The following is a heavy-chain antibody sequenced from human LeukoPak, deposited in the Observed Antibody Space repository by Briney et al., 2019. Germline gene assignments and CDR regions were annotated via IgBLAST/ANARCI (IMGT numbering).Heavy chain of an antibody. V-gene: IGHV4-59*08. D-gene: IGHD3-22*01. CDR1: GGSMTTYY. CDR3: ARLQFGSGDYHEVDY. CDR2: IFYSGST. Sequence: SETLSLTCTVSGGSMTTYYWSWIRQPPGKGLEWIGYIFYSGSTNYDPSLKSRVTMSVDTSKNQFSLRLSSVTATDTAVYYCARLQFGSGDYHEVDYWGQGTLVTVSS. J-gene: IGHJ4*02.